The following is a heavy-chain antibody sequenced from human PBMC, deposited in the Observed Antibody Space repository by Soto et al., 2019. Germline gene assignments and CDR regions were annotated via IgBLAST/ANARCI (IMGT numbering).Heavy chain of an antibody. CDR1: GFTFSSYG. J-gene: IGHJ4*02. D-gene: IGHD3-22*01. CDR3: ARDRYSSGYYFFDY. Sequence: QVQLVESGGGVVQPGRSLRLSCAASGFTFSSYGMHWVRQAPGKGLEWVAVIWYDGSNKYYADSVKGRFTISRDNSKNPLYLQMNSLRAEDTAVYYCARDRYSSGYYFFDYWGQGTLVTVSS. CDR2: IWYDGSNK. V-gene: IGHV3-33*01.